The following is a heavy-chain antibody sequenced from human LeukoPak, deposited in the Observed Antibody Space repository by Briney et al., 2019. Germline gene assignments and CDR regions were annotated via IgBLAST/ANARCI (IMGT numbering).Heavy chain of an antibody. V-gene: IGHV4-59*01. CDR2: ISYSGST. CDR3: ARDVYSSSSNWFDA. J-gene: IGHJ5*02. Sequence: SQTLSLTCTVSGGSISSYYWSWIRQPPGKGLEWIGYISYSGSTNYNPSLKSRVTISVDTSKNQFSLKLSSVTAADTAVYYCARDVYSSSSNWFDAWGQGTLVTVSS. D-gene: IGHD6-13*01. CDR1: GGSISSYY.